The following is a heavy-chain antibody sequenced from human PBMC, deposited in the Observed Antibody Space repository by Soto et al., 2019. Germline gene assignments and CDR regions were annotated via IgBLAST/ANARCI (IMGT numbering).Heavy chain of an antibody. CDR1: GYTFTSYG. CDR3: ARDSGTIFGVAQDAFDI. J-gene: IGHJ3*02. CDR2: ISAYNGDT. V-gene: IGHV1-18*04. Sequence: SVKVSCKASGYTFTSYGISWVRQAPGQGLEWMGWISAYNGDTNYAQKLQGRVTMTTDTSTSTAYMELRSLRSDDTAVYYCARDSGTIFGVAQDAFDIWGQGTMVTV. D-gene: IGHD3-3*01.